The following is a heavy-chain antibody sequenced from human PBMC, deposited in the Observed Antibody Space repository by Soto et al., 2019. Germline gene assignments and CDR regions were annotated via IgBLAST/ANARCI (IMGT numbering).Heavy chain of an antibody. CDR3: ARDLQGAGSPEQGYYYGMDV. Sequence: SVKVSCKASGGTFSSYAISWVRQAPGQGLEWMGGIIPIFGTANYAQKFQGRVTITADESTSTAYMELSSLRSEDTAVYYCARDLQGAGSPEQGYYYGMDVWGQGTTVTVS. CDR2: IIPIFGTA. J-gene: IGHJ6*02. D-gene: IGHD3-10*01. CDR1: GGTFSSYA. V-gene: IGHV1-69*13.